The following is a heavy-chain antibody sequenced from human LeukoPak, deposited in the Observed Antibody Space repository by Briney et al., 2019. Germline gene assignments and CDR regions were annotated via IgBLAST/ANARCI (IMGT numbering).Heavy chain of an antibody. J-gene: IGHJ4*02. CDR1: GGSISSYY. CDR2: IYYSGST. Sequence: PSETLSLTCTVSGGSISSYYRSWIRQPPGKGLEWIGYIYYSGSTNYNPSLKSRVTISVDTSKNQFSLKLSSVTAADTAVYYCARAEYSSDPFDYWGQGTLVTVSS. CDR3: ARAEYSSDPFDY. V-gene: IGHV4-59*12. D-gene: IGHD6-6*01.